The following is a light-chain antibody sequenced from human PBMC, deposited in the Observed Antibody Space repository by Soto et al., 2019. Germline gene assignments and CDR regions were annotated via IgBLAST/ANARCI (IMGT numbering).Light chain of an antibody. CDR3: QQYGNSRVT. CDR2: SAS. V-gene: IGKV3-20*01. Sequence: IVLTQSPGTLSLSPGERATLSCRASQSVGSYLAWYQQKPGQAPRLLIYSASSRATGVADRFSGSGSGTYFTLTISRLEFEDFAVYYCQQYGNSRVTFGPGTKVDIK. J-gene: IGKJ3*01. CDR1: QSVGSY.